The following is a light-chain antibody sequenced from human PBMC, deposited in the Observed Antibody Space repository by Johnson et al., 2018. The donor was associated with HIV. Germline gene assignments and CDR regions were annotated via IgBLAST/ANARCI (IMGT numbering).Light chain of an antibody. CDR3: GTWDSSLSAGLYG. CDR1: SSNIGNNY. V-gene: IGLV1-51*01. J-gene: IGLJ1*01. Sequence: QSVLTQPPSVSAAPGQKVTISCSGSSSNIGNNYVSWYQQVPGTAPKLLIYDNNKRPSGIPDRFSGSKSGTSATLGITGLQTGDEADYYCGTWDSSLSAGLYGFGTGTKVTVL. CDR2: DNN.